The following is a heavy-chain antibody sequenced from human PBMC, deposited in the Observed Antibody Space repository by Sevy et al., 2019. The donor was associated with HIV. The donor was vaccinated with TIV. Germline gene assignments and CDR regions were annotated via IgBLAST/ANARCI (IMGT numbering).Heavy chain of an antibody. D-gene: IGHD2-2*01. CDR2: ISSSSSYM. CDR1: GFTFSSYS. CDR3: ARDLEDIVVVPAADYYYYGMDV. J-gene: IGHJ6*02. V-gene: IGHV3-21*01. Sequence: GGSLRLSCAASGFTFSSYSMNWVRQAPGKGLEWVSSISSSSSYMYYADSVKGRFTISRDNAKNSLYLQMNSLRAEDTAVYYCARDLEDIVVVPAADYYYYGMDVWGQGTTVTVSS.